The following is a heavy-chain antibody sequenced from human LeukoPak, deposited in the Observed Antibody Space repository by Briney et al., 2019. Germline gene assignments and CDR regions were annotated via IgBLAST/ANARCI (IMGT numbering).Heavy chain of an antibody. CDR2: IYYSGST. CDR1: GGSISSHY. D-gene: IGHD3-3*01. CDR3: AREGVDFWSGKAAFDI. J-gene: IGHJ3*02. Sequence: SETLSLTCTVSGGSISSHYWSWMRQPPGKGLEWIGYIYYSGSTNYNPSLKSRVTISVDTSKNQFSLKLSSVTAADTAVYYCAREGVDFWSGKAAFDIWGQGTMVTVSS. V-gene: IGHV4-59*11.